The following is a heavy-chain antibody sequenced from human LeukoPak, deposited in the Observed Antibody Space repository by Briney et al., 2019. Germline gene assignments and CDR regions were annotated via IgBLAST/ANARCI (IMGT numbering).Heavy chain of an antibody. CDR3: ARVGADGSGFLFDY. J-gene: IGHJ4*02. V-gene: IGHV4-34*01. D-gene: IGHD3-10*01. Sequence: SETLSLTCAVYGGSFSGYYWSWIRQPPGKGLEWSGEINHSGSTNYNPSPKSRVTISVDTSKNQFSLKLSSVTAADTAVYYCARVGADGSGFLFDYWGQGTLVTVSS. CDR2: INHSGST. CDR1: GGSFSGYY.